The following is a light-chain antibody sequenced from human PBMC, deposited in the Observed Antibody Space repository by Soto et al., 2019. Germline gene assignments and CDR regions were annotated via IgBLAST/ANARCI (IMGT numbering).Light chain of an antibody. J-gene: IGKJ1*01. CDR1: QSVSSSY. V-gene: IGKV3-20*01. CDR2: GAS. CDR3: QQYGSSPPWT. Sequence: EIVLTQSPGTLSLSPGERATLSCRASQSVSSSYLAWYQQKPGQAPMLLIYGASSRATGLPDRFSGSGSGTDFTLTISRLEPEDFAVYYCQQYGSSPPWTFGQGTKVEIK.